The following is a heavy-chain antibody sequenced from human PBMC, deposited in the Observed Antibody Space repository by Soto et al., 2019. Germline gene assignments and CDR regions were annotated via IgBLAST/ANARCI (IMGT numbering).Heavy chain of an antibody. CDR2: IMPIIGTA. CDR3: ARDLEFRDGNISHRDY. Sequence: QVQLVQSGAEVKKPGSSVKVSCKASGGTFSSHVFNWVRQAPGQGLEWMGGIMPIIGTANYAQKFQGRVTITEDEPTSTAYMELSSLRSEDTAVYYCARDLEFRDGNISHRDYWGQGTLVTVSS. CDR1: GGTFSSHV. V-gene: IGHV1-69*01. D-gene: IGHD3-3*01. J-gene: IGHJ4*02.